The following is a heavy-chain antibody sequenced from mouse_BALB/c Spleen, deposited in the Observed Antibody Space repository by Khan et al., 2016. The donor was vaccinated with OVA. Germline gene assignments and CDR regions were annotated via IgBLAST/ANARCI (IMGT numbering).Heavy chain of an antibody. CDR3: ARGYYGSSYAMDY. V-gene: IGHV2-9*02. CDR2: IWSGGIT. D-gene: IGHD1-1*01. J-gene: IGHJ4*01. Sequence: VQLVETGPDLVAPSQSLSITCTVSGFSLTTYGVHWVRQPPGKGLEWLGIIWSGGITKYNSALMSRLSISNDNSKSQVFLKMNSLRTDYTAMYYCARGYYGSSYAMDYWGQGASVTVSS. CDR1: GFSLTTYG.